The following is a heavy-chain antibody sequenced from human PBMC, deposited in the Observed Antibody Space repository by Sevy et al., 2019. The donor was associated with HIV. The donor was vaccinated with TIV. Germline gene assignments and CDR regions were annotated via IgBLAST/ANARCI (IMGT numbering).Heavy chain of an antibody. Sequence: GGSLRLSCAASGFTFSSYAMSWVRQAPGKGLEWVSAISCSGGSTYYADSVKGRFTISRDNSKNTLYLQMNSLRAKDTAVYYCAKVEEGTLRYWGQGTLVTVSS. CDR1: GFTFSSYA. CDR3: AKVEEGTLRY. CDR2: ISCSGGST. D-gene: IGHD3-10*01. J-gene: IGHJ4*02. V-gene: IGHV3-23*01.